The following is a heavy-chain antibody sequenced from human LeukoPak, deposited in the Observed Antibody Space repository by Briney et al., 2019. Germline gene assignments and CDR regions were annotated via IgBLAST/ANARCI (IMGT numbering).Heavy chain of an antibody. Sequence: GESLKISCKASGYSISNYWIGWVRQMPGKGLEWMGIIDPGDSTTRYSPSLQGQVTISADKSINTASLQWSSLPASDSAIYYCARLGYGHGQGDYWGQGTLVTVYS. D-gene: IGHD5-18*01. CDR2: IDPGDSTT. CDR1: GYSISNYW. CDR3: ARLGYGHGQGDY. V-gene: IGHV5-51*01. J-gene: IGHJ4*02.